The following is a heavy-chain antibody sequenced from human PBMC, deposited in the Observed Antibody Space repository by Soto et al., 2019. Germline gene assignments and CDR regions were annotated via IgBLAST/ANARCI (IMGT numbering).Heavy chain of an antibody. CDR2: IRSRANNFAT. CDR3: ARGQGAAIGDYYYHGMDV. D-gene: IGHD2-2*01. V-gene: IGHV3-73*02. J-gene: IGHJ6*02. Sequence: EVQLVESGGGLVQPGGSLKISCAASGFIFSGSAIHWVRQASGKGLEWVGRIRSRANNFATSSAASVKGRFTFSRDDSKNTAYLQMNTLKPEDTAVYYCARGQGAAIGDYYYHGMDVWGQGTTVTVSS. CDR1: GFIFSGSA.